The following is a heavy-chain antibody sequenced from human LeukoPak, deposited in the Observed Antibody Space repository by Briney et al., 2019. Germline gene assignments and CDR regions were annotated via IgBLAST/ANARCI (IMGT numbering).Heavy chain of an antibody. CDR3: AREGKWFGSFYCYMDV. V-gene: IGHV4-4*07. Sequence: SETLSLTCTVSSGSVKSYYWSWIRQSAGKGLEWLGRIYDSGSTNHNPSLKRRVRMSIDTSKNQFYLNVTSVTDADTAVYYCAREGKWFGSFYCYMDVWGKGTPVTVSS. J-gene: IGHJ6*03. CDR2: IYDSGST. CDR1: SGSVKSYY. D-gene: IGHD3-10*01.